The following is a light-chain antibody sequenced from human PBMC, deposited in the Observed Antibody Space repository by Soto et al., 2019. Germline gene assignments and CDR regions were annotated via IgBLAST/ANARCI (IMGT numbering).Light chain of an antibody. J-gene: IGLJ2*01. CDR1: TGATTSGHY. Sequence: QAVVTQEPSLTVSPGGTVTLTCGYSTGATTSGHYPYWIQQKPGQAPKTLIYDTSNKHSWTPTRFSGSLLGGKAALTLSGAQPEDEADYYCLLFYDSFRVFGGGTKLTVL. V-gene: IGLV7-46*01. CDR2: DTS. CDR3: LLFYDSFRV.